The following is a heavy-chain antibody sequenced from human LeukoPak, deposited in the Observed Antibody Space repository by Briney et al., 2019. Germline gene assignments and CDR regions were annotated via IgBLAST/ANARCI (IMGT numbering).Heavy chain of an antibody. Sequence: GASVKVSCKASGCTFTSYYMHWVRQAPGQGLEWMGWINPNSGGTNYAQKFQGWVTMTRDTSISTAYMELSRLRSDDTAVYYCATLGDIVATTHYGGYYYGMDVWGQGTTVTVSS. D-gene: IGHD5-12*01. J-gene: IGHJ6*02. CDR3: ATLGDIVATTHYGGYYYGMDV. V-gene: IGHV1-2*04. CDR2: INPNSGGT. CDR1: GCTFTSYY.